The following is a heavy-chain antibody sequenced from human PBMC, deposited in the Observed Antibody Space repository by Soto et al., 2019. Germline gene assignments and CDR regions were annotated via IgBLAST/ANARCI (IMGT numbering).Heavy chain of an antibody. CDR1: GGTFSSYA. J-gene: IGHJ6*02. V-gene: IGHV1-69*01. CDR3: ARSPDYGDYGNYYYYGMDV. Sequence: SVKVSCKASGGTFSSYAISWVRQAPGQGLEWMGGIIPIFGTANYAQKFQGRVTITADESTSTAYMELSSLRSEDTAVYYCARSPDYGDYGNYYYYGMDVWGQGTTVTVSS. D-gene: IGHD4-17*01. CDR2: IIPIFGTA.